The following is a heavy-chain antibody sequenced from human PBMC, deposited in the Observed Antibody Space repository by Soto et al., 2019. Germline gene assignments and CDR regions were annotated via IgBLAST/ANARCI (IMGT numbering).Heavy chain of an antibody. J-gene: IGHJ3*02. CDR1: GFTFSSYG. Sequence: GGSLRLSCAASGFTFSSYGMHWVRQAPGKGLEWVAVISYDGSNKYYADSVKGRFTISRDNSKNTLYLQMNSLRAEDTAVYYCAKVPGLWFGELFTDEIWGQGTMVTVSS. CDR3: AKVPGLWFGELFTDEI. D-gene: IGHD3-10*01. CDR2: ISYDGSNK. V-gene: IGHV3-30*18.